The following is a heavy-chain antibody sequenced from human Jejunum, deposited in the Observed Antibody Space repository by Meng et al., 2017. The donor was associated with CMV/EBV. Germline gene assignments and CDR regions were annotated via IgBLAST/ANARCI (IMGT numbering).Heavy chain of an antibody. Sequence: TLSLTCTVSGGSISSYYCSWIRQPPGKGLEWIGYIYYSGSTNYKPSLKSRVTISVDTSKNQFSLKLSSVTAADTAVYYCARSSGWVLNWGQGTLVTVSS. CDR2: IYYSGST. V-gene: IGHV4-59*08. D-gene: IGHD6-19*01. CDR1: GGSISSYY. CDR3: ARSSGWVLN. J-gene: IGHJ4*02.